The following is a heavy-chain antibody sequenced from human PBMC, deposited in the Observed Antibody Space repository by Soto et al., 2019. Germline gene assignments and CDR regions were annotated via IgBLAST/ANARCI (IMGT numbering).Heavy chain of an antibody. V-gene: IGHV4-31*03. CDR1: GGSISSGGYY. CDR2: IYYSGST. J-gene: IGHJ4*02. CDR3: AAPRPFRAIDY. Sequence: QVQLQESGPGLVKPSQTLSLTCTVSGGSISSGGYYWSWIRQHPGKGLEGIGYIYYSGSTFYNPSLKSRVTIAVDTSKNQFSLKLSSVTAADTAVYYCAAPRPFRAIDYWGQGTLVTVSS.